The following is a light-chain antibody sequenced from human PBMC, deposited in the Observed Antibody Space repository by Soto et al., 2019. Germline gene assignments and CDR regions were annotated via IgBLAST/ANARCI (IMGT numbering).Light chain of an antibody. CDR2: GAS. Sequence: EIVMTQSPATLSMSLGERATLSCRASQSVSSTVAWYQQRPGQAPRLLIYGASTRATGIPARFSGSGSGTEFTLTISSLQSEDFAVYYCQQYNNWPRTFGQGTKLEIK. CDR1: QSVSST. J-gene: IGKJ2*01. CDR3: QQYNNWPRT. V-gene: IGKV3-15*01.